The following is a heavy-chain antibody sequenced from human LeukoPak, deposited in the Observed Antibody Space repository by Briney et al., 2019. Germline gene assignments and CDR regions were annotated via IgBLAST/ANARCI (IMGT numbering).Heavy chain of an antibody. Sequence: GGSLRLSCAASGFTFSSYAMSWVRQAPGKGLEWVSAISGSGGSTYYADSVKGRFTISRDNSKNTLYLQMNSLRAEDTAVYYCAKDLGAAGRDFDAFDIWGQGTMVTVSS. CDR1: GFTFSSYA. V-gene: IGHV3-23*01. CDR3: AKDLGAAGRDFDAFDI. J-gene: IGHJ3*02. CDR2: ISGSGGST. D-gene: IGHD1-1*01.